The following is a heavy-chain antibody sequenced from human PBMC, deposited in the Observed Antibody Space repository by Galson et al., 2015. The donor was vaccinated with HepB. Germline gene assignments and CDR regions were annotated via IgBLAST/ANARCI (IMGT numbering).Heavy chain of an antibody. V-gene: IGHV3-30*18. CDR2: ISYDGSNK. J-gene: IGHJ4*02. CDR1: GFTFSSYG. CDR3: AKDTETVAGTLGY. D-gene: IGHD6-19*01. Sequence: SLRLSCAASGFTFSSYGMHWVRQAPGKGLEWVAVISYDGSNKYYADSVKGRFTISRDNSKNTLYLQMNSLRAEDTAVYYCAKDTETVAGTLGYWGQGTLVTVSS.